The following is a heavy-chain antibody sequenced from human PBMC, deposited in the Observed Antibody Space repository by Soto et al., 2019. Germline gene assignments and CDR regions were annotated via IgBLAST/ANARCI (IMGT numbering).Heavy chain of an antibody. V-gene: IGHV3-30*18. CDR2: ISHDGGAA. D-gene: IGHD2-8*01. CDR3: AKDLYGAGGYNYFDP. Sequence: QVQLVESGGGVVHPGRSLRLSCAASGFSCSTTDMHWVRNAPGTGLEWVAMISHDGGAAYYTDSVEGRFTISRDTSKNTPDLQINSLRPEDKAVYHCAKDLYGAGGYNYFDPWGQGTLVTVSS. CDR1: GFSCSTTD. J-gene: IGHJ5*02.